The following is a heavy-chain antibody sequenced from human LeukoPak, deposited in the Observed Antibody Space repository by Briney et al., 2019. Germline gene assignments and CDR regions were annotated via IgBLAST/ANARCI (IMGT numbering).Heavy chain of an antibody. CDR2: IWYDGSNK. J-gene: IGHJ6*02. CDR1: GFSFSTYD. D-gene: IGHD1-14*01. Sequence: GGSLRLSCVGSGFSFSTYDMGWVRQAPGKGLEWVAVIWYDGSNKYYADSVKGRFTISRDNSKNTLYLQMNSLRAEDTAVYYCARDNRMDVWGQGTTVTVSS. CDR3: ARDNRMDV. V-gene: IGHV3-33*08.